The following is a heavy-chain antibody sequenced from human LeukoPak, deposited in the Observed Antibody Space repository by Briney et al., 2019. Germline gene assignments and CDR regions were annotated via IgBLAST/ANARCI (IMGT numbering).Heavy chain of an antibody. CDR3: ARHLRKIVGAMSVVSVEGDAFDI. CDR1: GYSFTSYW. D-gene: IGHD1-26*01. CDR2: IYPGDSDT. V-gene: IGHV5-51*01. Sequence: GESLKISCKGSGYSFTSYWIGWVRQMPGKGLEWMGIIYPGDSDTRYSPSFQGQVTISADKSISTAYLQWSSLKASDTAMYYCARHLRKIVGAMSVVSVEGDAFDIWGQGTMVTVSS. J-gene: IGHJ3*02.